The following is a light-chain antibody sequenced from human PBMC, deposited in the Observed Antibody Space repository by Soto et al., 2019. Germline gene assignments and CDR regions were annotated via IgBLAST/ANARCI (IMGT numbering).Light chain of an antibody. CDR1: SSDIGGYNY. V-gene: IGLV2-8*01. Sequence: QSALTQPPSASGSPGQSVTISCTGTSSDIGGYNYVSWYQQHPGKAPKLMIYEVTKRPSGVPDRFSGSKSGNTASLTVSGLLAEDEADYYCAAWDDSLSGWVFGGGTKLTVL. J-gene: IGLJ3*02. CDR3: AAWDDSLSGWV. CDR2: EVT.